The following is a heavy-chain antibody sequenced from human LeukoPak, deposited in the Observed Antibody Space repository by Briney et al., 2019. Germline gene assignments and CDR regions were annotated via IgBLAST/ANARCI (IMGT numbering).Heavy chain of an antibody. CDR1: GFTFSSYA. J-gene: IGHJ6*03. CDR3: TRALANWGVLYMDV. CDR2: ISGSGGST. D-gene: IGHD7-27*01. V-gene: IGHV3-23*01. Sequence: QPGGSLRLSCAASGFTFSSYAMSWVRQAPGKGLEWVSAISGSGGSTYYADSVKGRFTISRDNSKNTLYLQMNSLRAEDTAVYYCTRALANWGVLYMDVWGKGTTVTVSS.